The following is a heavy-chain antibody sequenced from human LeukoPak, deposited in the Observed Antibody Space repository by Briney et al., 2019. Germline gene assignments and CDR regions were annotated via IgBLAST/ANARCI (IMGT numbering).Heavy chain of an antibody. CDR1: GFTFSSYA. CDR3: AKDLPLGYWPRTPLVLNYFDP. CDR2: ISASGGST. D-gene: IGHD2-15*01. J-gene: IGHJ5*02. Sequence: GGSRRLSCAASGFTFSSYAMSWVRQAPGKGVEWVSLISASGGSTYYADSMQGRFTVSRDNSKNTLYLQIDSLRAEDTAVYYCAKDLPLGYWPRTPLVLNYFDPWGQGTLVTVSS. V-gene: IGHV3-23*01.